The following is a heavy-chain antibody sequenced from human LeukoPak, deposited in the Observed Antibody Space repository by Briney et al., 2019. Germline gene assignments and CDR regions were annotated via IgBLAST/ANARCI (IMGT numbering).Heavy chain of an antibody. Sequence: SETLSLTCTVSGGSISSYYWNWIRQPPGKGLEWIGYIFYSGITNYNPSLKSRVTISVDTSKKQFSLKLTSVTAADMAVYYCARHRAFTAALDYWGQGTLVTVSS. CDR1: GGSISSYY. V-gene: IGHV4-59*08. CDR2: IFYSGIT. D-gene: IGHD3-3*02. J-gene: IGHJ4*02. CDR3: ARHRAFTAALDY.